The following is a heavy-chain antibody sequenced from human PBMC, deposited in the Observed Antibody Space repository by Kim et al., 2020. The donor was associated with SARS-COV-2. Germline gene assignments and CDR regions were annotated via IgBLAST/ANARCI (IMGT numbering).Heavy chain of an antibody. V-gene: IGHV3-13*01. Sequence: YPGAVKGRFTISRENAKNSLYLQMNSLRAGDTAVYYCARAIAAAGTGFDYWGQGTLVTVSS. CDR3: ARAIAAAGTGFDY. J-gene: IGHJ4*02. D-gene: IGHD6-13*01.